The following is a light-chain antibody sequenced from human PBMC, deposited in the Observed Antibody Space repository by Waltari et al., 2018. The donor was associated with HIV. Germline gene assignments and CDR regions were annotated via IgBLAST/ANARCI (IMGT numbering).Light chain of an antibody. J-gene: IGLJ2*01. CDR3: QSYDNNNHVV. CDR1: SGSIDSSY. Sequence: NFMLTQPHSVSESPGKTVTISCTRSSGSIDSSYVQWYQQRPGSAPTTVIYEDNQRPSGGPDRFSCSIDSSSNSASLTISGLKTEDEADYYCQSYDNNNHVVFGGGTKLPVL. CDR2: EDN. V-gene: IGLV6-57*03.